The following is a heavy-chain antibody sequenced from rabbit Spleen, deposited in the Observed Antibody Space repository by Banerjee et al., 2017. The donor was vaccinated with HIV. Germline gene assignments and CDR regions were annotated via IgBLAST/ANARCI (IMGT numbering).Heavy chain of an antibody. D-gene: IGHD1-1*01. CDR3: ARDTATSFSTYGMDL. CDR1: GFSFSSGYW. CDR2: IYPGSSGST. J-gene: IGHJ6*01. V-gene: IGHV1S40*01. Sequence: QSLEESGGDLVKPGTSLTLTCTASGFSFSSGYWMCWVRQAPGKGLEWIACIYPGSSGSTYYASWAKGRFTISKTSSTTMTLQMTSLTAADTATYFCARDTATSFSTYGMDLWGPGTLVTVS.